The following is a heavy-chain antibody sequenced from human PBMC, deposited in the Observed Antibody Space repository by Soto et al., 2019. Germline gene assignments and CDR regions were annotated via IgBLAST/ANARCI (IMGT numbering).Heavy chain of an antibody. CDR3: AHRVLRTVFGLVTTTAIYFDF. Sequence: SGPTLVNPTQTLTLTCTFSGFSLTTSGVGVGWIRQSPGKAPEWFALIYWDDDKRYSPSLKSRLTITKDTSKNQVVLTMANLDTADTATYYCAHRVLRTVFGLVTTTAIYFDFWGQGTPVTVSS. CDR1: GFSLTTSGVG. J-gene: IGHJ4*02. D-gene: IGHD3-3*01. V-gene: IGHV2-5*02. CDR2: IYWDDDK.